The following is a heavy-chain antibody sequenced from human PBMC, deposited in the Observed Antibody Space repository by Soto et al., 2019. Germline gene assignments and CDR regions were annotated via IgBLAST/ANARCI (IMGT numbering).Heavy chain of an antibody. CDR1: GFTFTNYW. V-gene: IGHV3-74*01. J-gene: IGHJ3*02. CDR2: IDNHGDGT. CDR3: GPVFEK. Sequence: EVQVVESGGGLVQPGGSMTLSCAPFGFTFTNYWMHWVGQVPGEGLVWVSRIDNHGDGTSYADFVKGRFTISRDNAKNTLYLQMNSLRFEDTAIYYCGPVFEKWGQGTMVTVSS.